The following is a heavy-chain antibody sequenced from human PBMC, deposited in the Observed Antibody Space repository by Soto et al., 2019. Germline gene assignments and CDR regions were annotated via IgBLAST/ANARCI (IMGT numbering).Heavy chain of an antibody. CDR3: ASATSIAVAGKET. J-gene: IGHJ4*02. Sequence: QVQLVQSGGEVKKPGASVKVSCKASGDTVTKYGISWVRQAPGQGLEWLGWISFYNGHTNYALKFQDRITFTTDTPTSTASMELRSLTSDATAVYYCASATSIAVAGKETWGQGTLVTVSS. CDR1: GDTVTKYG. V-gene: IGHV1-18*01. CDR2: ISFYNGHT. D-gene: IGHD6-19*01.